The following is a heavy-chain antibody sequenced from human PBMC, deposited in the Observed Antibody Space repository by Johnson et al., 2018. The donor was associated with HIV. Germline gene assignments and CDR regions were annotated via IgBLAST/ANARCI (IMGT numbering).Heavy chain of an antibody. CDR2: LFSGGST. D-gene: IGHD4-17*01. CDR1: GFTFSSYA. J-gene: IGHJ3*02. CDR3: AKETTVTPGAFDI. V-gene: IGHV3-NL1*01. Sequence: QVQLVESGGGVVQPGRSLRLSCAASGFTFSSYAMHWVRQAPGKGLEWVSVLFSGGSTYYADSVKGRFTISRDNSKNTLYLQMNSLRAEDTAVYYCAKETTVTPGAFDIWGQGTMVTVAS.